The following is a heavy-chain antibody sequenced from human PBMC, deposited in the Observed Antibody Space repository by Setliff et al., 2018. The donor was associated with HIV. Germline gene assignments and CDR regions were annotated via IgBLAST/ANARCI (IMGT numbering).Heavy chain of an antibody. D-gene: IGHD4-4*01. CDR3: AAIAYSRPDY. CDR2: INPSGGST. Sequence: RASVKVSCKASGYTFTSYYMHWVRQAPGQGLEWMGIINPSGGSTSYAQRFQGRVTMTTDTSTSTVYMELSSLKSEDTAVYYCAAIAYSRPDYWGQGTLVTVSS. J-gene: IGHJ4*02. V-gene: IGHV1-46*01. CDR1: GYTFTSYY.